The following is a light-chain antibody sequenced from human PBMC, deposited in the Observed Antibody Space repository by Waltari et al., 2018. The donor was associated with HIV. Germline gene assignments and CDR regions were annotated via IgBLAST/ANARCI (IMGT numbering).Light chain of an antibody. J-gene: IGLJ3*02. Sequence: QSALTQPRSVSGSPGQSATIACTGTTSHIGTYKWVIWLHQNPGKVPKRMIFDVRERPAGVPARFSCSKTGNTASLMTFGLQADDEADYYCCSYMGNNTWVFGGGTKLTVL. CDR3: CSYMGNNTWV. CDR1: TSHIGTYKW. V-gene: IGLV2-11*01. CDR2: DVR.